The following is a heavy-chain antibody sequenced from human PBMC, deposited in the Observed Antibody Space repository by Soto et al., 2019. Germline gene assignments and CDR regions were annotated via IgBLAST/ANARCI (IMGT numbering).Heavy chain of an antibody. CDR3: ARGRGGTYDAFDI. D-gene: IGHD1-26*01. CDR1: GGSISPYF. CDR2: IFYSGTT. J-gene: IGHJ3*02. V-gene: IGHV4-59*01. Sequence: QVQLQESGPGLVKPSETPSLTCTVSGGSISPYFWSWIRQPPGEGLEWIGYIFYSGTTNYSPSLRSRVSMSIGTSKNQFSLNLTSVTAADTAVYYCARGRGGTYDAFDIWGQGTMVTVSS.